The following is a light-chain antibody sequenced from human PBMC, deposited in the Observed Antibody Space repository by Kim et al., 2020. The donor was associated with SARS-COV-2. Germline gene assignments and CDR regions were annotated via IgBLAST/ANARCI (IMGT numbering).Light chain of an antibody. Sequence: SASVGDTVTITCRASQGISSWLAWYQQKPGKAPNLLISGASDLQTGVPSRFSGSGSGTDFTLTISSLQPEDFATYYCQQGTTFPWTFGPGTKVDI. V-gene: IGKV1-12*01. CDR2: GAS. J-gene: IGKJ1*01. CDR1: QGISSW. CDR3: QQGTTFPWT.